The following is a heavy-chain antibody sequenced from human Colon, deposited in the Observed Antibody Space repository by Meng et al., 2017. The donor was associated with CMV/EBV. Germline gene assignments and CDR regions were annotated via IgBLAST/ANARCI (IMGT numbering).Heavy chain of an antibody. Sequence: GGSLRLSCAASGFTFTSYWMHWVRQVPGKGRVWVSRIINDGSGANYADSVKGRFTISRDNAKNTVYLQMNSLRAEDTAVYYCAGAAMATPSSVDVWGQGTTVTVSS. CDR3: AGAAMATPSSVDV. V-gene: IGHV3-74*01. J-gene: IGHJ6*02. CDR2: IINDGSGA. CDR1: GFTFTSYW. D-gene: IGHD5-18*01.